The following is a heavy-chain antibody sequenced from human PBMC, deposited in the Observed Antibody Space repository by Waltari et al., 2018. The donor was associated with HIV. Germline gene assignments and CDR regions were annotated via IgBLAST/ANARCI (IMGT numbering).Heavy chain of an antibody. D-gene: IGHD6-13*01. J-gene: IGHJ4*02. CDR2: IYYRGNT. CDR1: GDSISPSGSY. V-gene: IGHV4-31*03. CDR3: ARGRSSTYYILDD. Sequence: QVQLLESGPGLVRPSETLSLACTVSGDSISPSGSYWTWIRQPPGEGLEWIGYIYYRGNTYYNPSLESRLTISLDTSRNQFTLRLSSVTAADTAIYYCARGRSSTYYILDDWGQGTLVTVSS.